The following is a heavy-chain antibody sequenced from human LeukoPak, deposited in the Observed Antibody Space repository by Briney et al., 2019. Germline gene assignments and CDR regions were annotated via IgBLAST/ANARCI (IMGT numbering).Heavy chain of an antibody. J-gene: IGHJ4*02. V-gene: IGHV1-18*01. D-gene: IGHD5-12*01. CDR3: ARAPGGYAMD. CDR2: ISAYNGNT. Sequence: ASVTVSCTASGGTFSSYAISWVRQAPGQGLEWMGWISAYNGNTNYAQKLQGRVTMTTDTSTSTAYMEQRSLRSDDTAVYYCARAPGGYAMDWGQGTLVTVSS. CDR1: GGTFSSYA.